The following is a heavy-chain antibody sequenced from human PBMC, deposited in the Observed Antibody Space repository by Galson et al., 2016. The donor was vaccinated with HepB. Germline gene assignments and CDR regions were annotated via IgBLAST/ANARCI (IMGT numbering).Heavy chain of an antibody. CDR1: GASINNNSYY. D-gene: IGHD2-21*02. CDR2: FYSSGNT. CDR3: ARHSRYIVVVTAPLVFDI. J-gene: IGHJ3*02. V-gene: IGHV4-39*01. Sequence: SETLSLTCTVSGASINNNSYYWGWLRQPPGKGLEWIGSFYSSGNTYYNPSLKSRGTIFVDKSKNQFSLKLNSVTAADTAVYYGARHSRYIVVVTAPLVFDIWGQGTMVSVSS.